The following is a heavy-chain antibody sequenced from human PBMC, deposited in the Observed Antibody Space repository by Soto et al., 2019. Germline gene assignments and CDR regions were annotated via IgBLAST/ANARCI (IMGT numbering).Heavy chain of an antibody. CDR2: IYYSGST. D-gene: IGHD3-22*01. CDR1: GGSVSSGSYY. V-gene: IGHV4-61*01. J-gene: IGHJ6*02. CDR3: ARAGRVRYYDSSGYYPYYYYYGMDV. Sequence: KQSQTLSLTCTVSGGSVSSGSYYWSWIRQPPGKGLEWIGYIYYSGSTNYNPSLKSRVTISVDTSKNQVSLKLSSVTAADTAVYYCARAGRVRYYDSSGYYPYYYYYGMDVWGQGTTVTVSS.